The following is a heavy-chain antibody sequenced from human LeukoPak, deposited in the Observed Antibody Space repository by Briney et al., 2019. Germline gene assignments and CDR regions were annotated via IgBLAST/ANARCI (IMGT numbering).Heavy chain of an antibody. Sequence: SETLSLTCTVSGGSISSYYWSWIRQPPGKGLEWIGYIYYSGSTIYNPSLKSRVTISVDTSKNQFSLKLSSVTAADTAVYYCARQIGRRANFDYWGQGTLVTVSS. V-gene: IGHV4-59*08. CDR2: IYYSGST. CDR1: GGSISSYY. J-gene: IGHJ4*02. CDR3: ARQIGRRANFDY.